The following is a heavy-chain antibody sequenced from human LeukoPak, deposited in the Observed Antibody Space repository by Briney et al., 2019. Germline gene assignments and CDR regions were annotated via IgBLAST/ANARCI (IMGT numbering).Heavy chain of an antibody. Sequence: GGSLRLSCAASGFTFSSYAMSWVRQAPGKGLEWVSDISGSGGSTYYADSVKGRFTISRDNSKNTLYLQMNRLRAEDTAVYCCGKGRSEDGTVTTCYYWGQGTLGTVSS. CDR2: ISGSGGST. J-gene: IGHJ4*02. V-gene: IGHV3-23*01. CDR3: GKGRSEDGTVTTCYY. D-gene: IGHD4-17*01. CDR1: GFTFSSYA.